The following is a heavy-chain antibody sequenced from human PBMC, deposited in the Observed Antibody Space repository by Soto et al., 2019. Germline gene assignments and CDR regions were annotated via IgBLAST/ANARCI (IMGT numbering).Heavy chain of an antibody. D-gene: IGHD3-10*01. CDR3: ASSRITMVPYGMDV. CDR2: INAGNGNT. Sequence: QVQLVQSGAEVKKPGASLKVSCKASGYTFTSYAMHWVRQAPGQRLEWMGWINAGNGNTKYSQKFQGRVTITRDTSASTAYMELSSLRSEDTAVYYCASSRITMVPYGMDVWGQGTTVTVSS. CDR1: GYTFTSYA. V-gene: IGHV1-3*01. J-gene: IGHJ6*02.